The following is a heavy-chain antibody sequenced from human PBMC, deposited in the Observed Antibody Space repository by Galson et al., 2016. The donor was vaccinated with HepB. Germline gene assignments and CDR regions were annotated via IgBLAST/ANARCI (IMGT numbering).Heavy chain of an antibody. D-gene: IGHD3-16*01. CDR3: ASPFAPERGRYVL. CDR1: GFTLSTYS. V-gene: IGHV3-48*02. CDR2: MSSSGTSV. J-gene: IGHJ5*02. Sequence: SLRLSCAAFGFTLSTYSMNWFRQAPGKGLEWVSYMSSSGTSVYYTDSVKGRFTISRDNAMNSLYLQMNSLRDEDTAVYYGASPFAPERGRYVLWGQGTLVTVSS.